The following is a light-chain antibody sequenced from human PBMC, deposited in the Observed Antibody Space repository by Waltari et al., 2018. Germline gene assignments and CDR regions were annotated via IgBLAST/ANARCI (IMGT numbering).Light chain of an antibody. J-gene: IGKJ2*01. V-gene: IGKV2D-29*01. CDR3: MQTVQLPPT. CDR2: EVS. Sequence: EIVLTQNPLSLPVTPGQPASISCRSSQTLLHGNGKTYLYWYVQKAGPPPQLLMLEVSTRFSGVPDRFSGSGSGTDFTLRISRVEAEDVGVYYCMQTVQLPPTFGRGTKLEIK. CDR1: QTLLHGNGKTY.